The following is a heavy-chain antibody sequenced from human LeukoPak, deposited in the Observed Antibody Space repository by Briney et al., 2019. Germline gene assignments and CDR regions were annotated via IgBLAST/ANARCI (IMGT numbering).Heavy chain of an antibody. J-gene: IGHJ4*02. D-gene: IGHD3-22*01. Sequence: ASVRVSCKVSGYTLNELSLHWVRQIPGIGLEWMGGFDPEDAKTIYALKFQGRVTMTEDTSTDTAYMEQSSLRFEDTAVYYCTTAPYYDVTGYPYYFEDWGQGTLVTVSS. CDR1: GYTLNELS. CDR2: FDPEDAKT. CDR3: TTAPYYDVTGYPYYFED. V-gene: IGHV1-24*01.